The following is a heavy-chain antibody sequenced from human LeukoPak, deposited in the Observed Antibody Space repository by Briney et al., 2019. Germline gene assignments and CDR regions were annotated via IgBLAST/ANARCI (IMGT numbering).Heavy chain of an antibody. D-gene: IGHD3-22*01. Sequence: PSETLSLTCTVSGDSISSYYWSWIRQPPRKGLEWIGYIYYDGGTNYNPSLKSRVTISVDTSKNQFSLKLSSVPAADTAVYYCARVAMAENYYDSSGYFDYWGQGTLVTVSS. CDR3: ARVAMAENYYDSSGYFDY. CDR2: IYYDGGT. CDR1: GDSISSYY. V-gene: IGHV4-59*01. J-gene: IGHJ4*02.